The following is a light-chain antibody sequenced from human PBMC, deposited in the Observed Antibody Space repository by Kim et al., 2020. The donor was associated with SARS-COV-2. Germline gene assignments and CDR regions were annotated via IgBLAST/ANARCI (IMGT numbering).Light chain of an antibody. J-gene: IGLJ1*01. V-gene: IGLV3-21*02. CDR1: NSGSKS. CDR3: QVWDNSSDV. Sequence: SRAQGQTDQITCGGTNSGSKSGEWYQQEPAQAPVLVGYDDSDRPSGIAERFYGSNSGNTANLTISRVEAGDEADYYCQVWDNSSDVFVTGTKVTVL. CDR2: DDS.